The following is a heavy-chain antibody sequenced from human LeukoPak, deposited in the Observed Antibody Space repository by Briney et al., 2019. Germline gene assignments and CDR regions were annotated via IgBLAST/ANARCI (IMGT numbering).Heavy chain of an antibody. D-gene: IGHD3-22*01. J-gene: IGHJ4*02. Sequence: SVKVSCKASGGTFSSYAISWVRQAPGQGLEWMGGIIPIFGTANYAQKFQGRVTITTDESTSTAYMELSSLRSEDTAVYYCARTPRTYDSSGPYLAQGAFFDYWGQGTLVTVSS. V-gene: IGHV1-69*05. CDR1: GGTFSSYA. CDR2: IIPIFGTA. CDR3: ARTPRTYDSSGPYLAQGAFFDY.